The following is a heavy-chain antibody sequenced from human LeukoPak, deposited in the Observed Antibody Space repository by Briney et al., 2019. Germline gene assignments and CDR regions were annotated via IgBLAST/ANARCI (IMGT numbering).Heavy chain of an antibody. CDR1: GGSISTYY. V-gene: IGHV4-59*01. CDR3: ARDIAAAGSGMWFDP. D-gene: IGHD6-13*01. CDR2: IYHGGST. Sequence: SETLSLTCTVSGGSISTYYWNWIRQPPGKGLEWIGYIYHGGSTNYNPSLQSRVTISVDTSKNQFSLKLSSVTAADTAVYYCARDIAAAGSGMWFDPWGQGTLVTVSS. J-gene: IGHJ5*02.